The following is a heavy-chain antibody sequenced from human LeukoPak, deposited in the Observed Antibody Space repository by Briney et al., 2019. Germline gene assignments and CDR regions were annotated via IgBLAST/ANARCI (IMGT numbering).Heavy chain of an antibody. CDR2: ISGYNGNT. CDR1: GYTFTTYN. D-gene: IGHD3-22*01. V-gene: IGHV1-18*01. Sequence: GASVKVSCKASGYTFTTYNINWVRQAPGQGLEWMGWISGYNGNTNYAQKLQGRVTMTTDTSTSTAYMELRSLRSDDTAVYYCARDLGAIRRHYYDSSGYYFNWFDPWGQGTLVTVSS. J-gene: IGHJ5*02. CDR3: ARDLGAIRRHYYDSSGYYFNWFDP.